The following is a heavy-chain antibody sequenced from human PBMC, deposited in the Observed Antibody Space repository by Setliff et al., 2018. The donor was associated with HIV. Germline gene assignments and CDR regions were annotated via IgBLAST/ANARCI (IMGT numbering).Heavy chain of an antibody. CDR1: GYTFTNYG. J-gene: IGHJ5*02. CDR3: AKSPNRYSPLDWFDP. CDR2: LASYNDDA. V-gene: IGHV1-18*01. D-gene: IGHD5-18*01. Sequence: ASVKVSCKASGYTFTNYGITWVRQAPGHGLEWMGWLASYNDDANYAQNLQGRVTMTTDKSTSTAYMELRSLRSEDTALYYCAKSPNRYSPLDWFDPWGQGTLVTVSS.